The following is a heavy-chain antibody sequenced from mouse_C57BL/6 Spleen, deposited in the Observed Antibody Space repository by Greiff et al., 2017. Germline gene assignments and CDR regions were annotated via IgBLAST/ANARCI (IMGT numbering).Heavy chain of an antibody. CDR1: GYTFTSYW. D-gene: IGHD2-3*01. Sequence: VQLQQPGTELVKPGASVKLSCKASGYTFTSYWMHWVKQRPGQGLEWIGNINPSNGGTNYNEKFKSKATLTVDKSSSTAYVLLSSLTSEDSAVYYCARLNDGCSRAMGYWGKRTSVTFSS. CDR2: INPSNGGT. CDR3: ARLNDGCSRAMGY. J-gene: IGHJ4*01. V-gene: IGHV1-53*01.